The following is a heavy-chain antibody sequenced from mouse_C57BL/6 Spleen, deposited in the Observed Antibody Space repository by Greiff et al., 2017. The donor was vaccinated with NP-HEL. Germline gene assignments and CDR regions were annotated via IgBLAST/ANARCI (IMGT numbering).Heavy chain of an antibody. CDR3: AREDTTAYFDY. CDR2: IYPRSGNT. D-gene: IGHD1-2*01. Sequence: VHVKQSGAELARPGASVKLSCKASGYTFTSYGISWVKQRTGQGLEWIGEIYPRSGNTYYNEKFKGKATLTADKSSSTAYMELRSLTSEDSAVYFCAREDTTAYFDYWGQGTTLTVSS. J-gene: IGHJ2*01. CDR1: GYTFTSYG. V-gene: IGHV1-81*01.